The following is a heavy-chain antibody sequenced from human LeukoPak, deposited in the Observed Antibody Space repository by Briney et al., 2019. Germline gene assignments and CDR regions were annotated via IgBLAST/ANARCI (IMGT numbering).Heavy chain of an antibody. CDR3: AKSGTLLRYFDWFDY. Sequence: GGSLRLSCAASGFTFDDYAMHWVRQAPGKGLEWVSGISWNSGSIGYADSVKGRFTISRDNAKNSLYLQMNSLRAEDTALYYCAKSGTLLRYFDWFDYWGHGTLVTVSS. J-gene: IGHJ4*01. V-gene: IGHV3-9*01. CDR2: ISWNSGSI. D-gene: IGHD3-9*01. CDR1: GFTFDDYA.